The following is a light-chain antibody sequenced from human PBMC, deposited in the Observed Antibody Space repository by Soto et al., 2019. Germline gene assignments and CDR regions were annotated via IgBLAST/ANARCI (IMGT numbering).Light chain of an antibody. CDR1: TSNIGAGYD. CDR3: QSYDSSLSGYV. Sequence: QSVLTQPPSVSGAPGQRVTISCTGSTSNIGAGYDVHWYQQLPGTAPELLIEGNNYRPSGVPDRFSGSKSGTSASLAITGLQAEDEADYYCQSYDSSLSGYVFGTGTKVTVL. CDR2: GNN. V-gene: IGLV1-40*01. J-gene: IGLJ1*01.